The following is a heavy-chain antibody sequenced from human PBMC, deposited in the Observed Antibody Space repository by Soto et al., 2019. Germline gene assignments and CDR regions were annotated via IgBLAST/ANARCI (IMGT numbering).Heavy chain of an antibody. CDR1: GDTFTTCD. CDR3: ARGRASGSYYLLDY. D-gene: IGHD3-10*01. Sequence: ASVKVPCKASGDTFTTCDINWVRQATGHGLEWMGWINPNSGNIGYAQRFQGRVTMTRDTAIRTAYMEVSSLRSDDTAVYYCARGRASGSYYLLDYWGQGTLVTVSS. V-gene: IGHV1-8*01. J-gene: IGHJ4*02. CDR2: INPNSGNI.